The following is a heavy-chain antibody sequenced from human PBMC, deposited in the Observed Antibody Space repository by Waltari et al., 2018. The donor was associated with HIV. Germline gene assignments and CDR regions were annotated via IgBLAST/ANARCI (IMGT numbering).Heavy chain of an antibody. CDR1: GLTFSSYW. J-gene: IGHJ4*02. CDR2: INSDGSST. D-gene: IGHD2-2*01. Sequence: EVQLVECGGGLVEPGGSRRLSCVASGLTFSSYWMHWVRQAPGKGLMGVSRINSDGSSTTYADSVKGRFTISRDNAKNTLYLQMNSLRAEDTAVYYCARHLPANDYWGQGTLVTVSS. CDR3: ARHLPANDY. V-gene: IGHV3-74*01.